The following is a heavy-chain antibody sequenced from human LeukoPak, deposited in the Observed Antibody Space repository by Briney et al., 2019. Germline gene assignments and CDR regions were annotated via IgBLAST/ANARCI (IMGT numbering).Heavy chain of an antibody. D-gene: IGHD4-17*01. V-gene: IGHV3-48*03. CDR1: GFTFSSYE. Sequence: GGSLRLSCAASGFTFSSYEMNWVRQAPGKGLEWVSYISSSGSTIYYADSVKGRFTISRDNAKNSLYLEMNSLSPEDTALYYCARSSTTVTTRFFDLWGRGTLVTVSS. J-gene: IGHJ2*01. CDR2: ISSSGSTI. CDR3: ARSSTTVTTRFFDL.